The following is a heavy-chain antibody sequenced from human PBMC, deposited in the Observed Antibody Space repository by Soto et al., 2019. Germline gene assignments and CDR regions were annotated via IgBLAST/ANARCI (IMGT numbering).Heavy chain of an antibody. D-gene: IGHD6-13*01. J-gene: IGHJ6*03. CDR1: GYTFTDYY. CDR2: INPTNSGT. V-gene: IGHV1-2*02. Sequence: QVQLVQSGAEVKKPGASVKVSCKASGYTFTDYYIHWVRQAPGQGLQWLGWINPTNSGTRYARSFQGRVTVTRDTSISTAYMELSSLRSDDTAVYYCARGSTSRLVFYYYYMDVWGFGTTVTVSS. CDR3: ARGSTSRLVFYYYYMDV.